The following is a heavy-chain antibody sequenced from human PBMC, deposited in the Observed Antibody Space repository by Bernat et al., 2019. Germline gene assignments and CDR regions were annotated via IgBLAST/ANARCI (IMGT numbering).Heavy chain of an antibody. V-gene: IGHV1-3*01. J-gene: IGHJ6*02. CDR1: RYSFISYG. D-gene: IGHD3-16*01. CDR2: IDPATGKT. CDR3: AGAIGDASFSYYSGLDV. Sequence: QVQLVQSASEVKNPGASVNISCKALRYSFISYGIHWLRQAPGQRLEWMGWIDPATGKTKIYQKFQGRVTITMYTSASTVYLGLSSLRSEDTALYYCAGAIGDASFSYYSGLDVWGQGTTVTVSS.